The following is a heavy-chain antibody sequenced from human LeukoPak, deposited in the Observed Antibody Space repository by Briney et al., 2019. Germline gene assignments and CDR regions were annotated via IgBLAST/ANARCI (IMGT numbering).Heavy chain of an antibody. V-gene: IGHV1-2*02. CDR3: ARGRRITMVRGVMGVDY. CDR1: GYTFTGYY. CDR2: INPNSGGT. Sequence: ASVKVSFKASGYTFTGYYMHWVRQAPGQGLEWMGWINPNSGGTNYAQKFQGRVTMTRDTSISTAYMELSRLRSDDTAVYYCARGRRITMVRGVMGVDYWGQGTLVTVSS. J-gene: IGHJ4*02. D-gene: IGHD3-10*01.